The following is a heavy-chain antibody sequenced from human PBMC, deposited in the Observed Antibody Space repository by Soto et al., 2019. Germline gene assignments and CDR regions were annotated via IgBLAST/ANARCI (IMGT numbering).Heavy chain of an antibody. Sequence: GGSLRLSCAASGFTFSSYWMHWVRQAPGKGLVWVSRINSDGSSTSYADSVKGRFTISSDNAKTTLYLQMNSLRAEDTAVYYCARDSRSWYYDFWSGYYEDAFDIWGQGTMVTVSS. J-gene: IGHJ3*02. CDR3: ARDSRSWYYDFWSGYYEDAFDI. V-gene: IGHV3-74*01. CDR1: GFTFSSYW. CDR2: INSDGSST. D-gene: IGHD3-3*01.